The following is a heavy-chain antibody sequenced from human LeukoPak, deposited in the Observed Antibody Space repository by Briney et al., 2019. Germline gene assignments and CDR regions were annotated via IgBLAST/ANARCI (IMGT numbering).Heavy chain of an antibody. Sequence: GGSLRLSCAASGFTFSSYAMSWVRQAPGKGLEWVSAISGSGGSTYYADSVKGRFTISRDNSKNTLYLQMNSLRAEDTAVYYCAKDRRWEPRTSYFDYWGQGTLVTVSS. CDR2: ISGSGGST. V-gene: IGHV3-23*01. CDR1: GFTFSSYA. D-gene: IGHD1-26*01. CDR3: AKDRRWEPRTSYFDY. J-gene: IGHJ4*02.